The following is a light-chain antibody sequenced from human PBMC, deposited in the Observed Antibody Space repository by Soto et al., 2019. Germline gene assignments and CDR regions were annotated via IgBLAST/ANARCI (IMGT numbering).Light chain of an antibody. CDR2: ATS. CDR1: QSVSSSY. Sequence: EIVLTQSPGTLSLSPGERATLSCRASQSVSSSYLAWYQQKPGQAPRLLISATSRRATGIPDRFSGSGSGTDFTLTISRLEPEDFAVYYCQQYGGSPQVTFGGGTKVEIE. J-gene: IGKJ4*01. CDR3: QQYGGSPQVT. V-gene: IGKV3-20*01.